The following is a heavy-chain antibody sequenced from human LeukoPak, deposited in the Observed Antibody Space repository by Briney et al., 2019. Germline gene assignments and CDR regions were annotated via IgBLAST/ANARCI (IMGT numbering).Heavy chain of an antibody. CDR1: GFTFSSYA. J-gene: IGHJ6*02. D-gene: IGHD2-15*01. CDR2: ISSNGCST. V-gene: IGHV3-64*01. CDR3: ARPVVPAAPYYYYGMAV. Sequence: GGALRLSCSASGFTFSSYAMHWVRQAPGKGVEYVSAISSNGCSTYYANSVKGIFTISRHNSKNTLYLQMGRLRAEHMAVYYCARPVVPAAPYYYYGMAVWGQGPTVTVSS.